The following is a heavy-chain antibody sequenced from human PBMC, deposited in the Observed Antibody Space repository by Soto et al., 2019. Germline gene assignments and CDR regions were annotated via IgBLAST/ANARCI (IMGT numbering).Heavy chain of an antibody. CDR1: GFIFSSYD. V-gene: IGHV3-48*04. D-gene: IGHD3-10*01. Sequence: GGSLRLSCAASGFIFSSYDMNWVRQAPGKGLEWVSYISSGSGNILYADSVKGRFTISRDNAKNSLYLQMNGLRAEDTAVYYCARTYGTGSLNWFDPWGQGTLVTVSS. J-gene: IGHJ5*02. CDR2: ISSGSGNI. CDR3: ARTYGTGSLNWFDP.